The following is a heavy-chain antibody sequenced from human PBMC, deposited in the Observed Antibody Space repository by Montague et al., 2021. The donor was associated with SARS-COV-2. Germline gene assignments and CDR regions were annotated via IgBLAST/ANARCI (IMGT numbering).Heavy chain of an antibody. CDR1: GDSITSSIW. J-gene: IGHJ3*02. D-gene: IGHD3-16*01. CDR2: IFYTGKS. CDR3: ARRTVLMISVVFDALDM. V-gene: IGHV4-4*01. Sequence: ETLSLTCTVSGDSITSSIWWSWVRQPPGKGLEWIGEIFYTGKSKYNPSLESRLTMSVDVAKNQFSLNLNSVTAADTAVYCCARRTVLMISVVFDALDMWGQGTLVTVSS.